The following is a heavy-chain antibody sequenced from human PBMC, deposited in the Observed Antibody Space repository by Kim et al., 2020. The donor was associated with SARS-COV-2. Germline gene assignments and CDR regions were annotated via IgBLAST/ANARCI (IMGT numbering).Heavy chain of an antibody. CDR3: ARQRGYCSGGSCYREFD. CDR1: GFTFSSYA. CDR2: ISYDGSNK. D-gene: IGHD2-15*01. J-gene: IGHJ4*01. Sequence: GGSLRLSCAASGFTFSSYAMHWVRQAPGKGLEWVAVISYDGSNKYYADSVKGRFTISRDNSKNTLYLQMNSLRAEDTAVYYCARQRGYCSGGSCYREFD. V-gene: IGHV3-30*04.